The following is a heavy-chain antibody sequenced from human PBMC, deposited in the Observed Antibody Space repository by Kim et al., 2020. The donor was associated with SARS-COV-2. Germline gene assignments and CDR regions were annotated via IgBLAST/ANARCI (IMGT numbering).Heavy chain of an antibody. D-gene: IGHD4-17*01. CDR3: ARILINYGALAFDI. CDR2: IYYSGST. Sequence: SETLSLTCTVSGGSISSGGYYWSWIRQHPGKGLEWIGYIYYSGSTYYNPSLKSRVTISVDTSQNQFSLTLSSVTAADTAGYYCARILINYGALAFDIWGQGTMATVSS. CDR1: GGSISSGGYY. V-gene: IGHV4-31*03. J-gene: IGHJ3*02.